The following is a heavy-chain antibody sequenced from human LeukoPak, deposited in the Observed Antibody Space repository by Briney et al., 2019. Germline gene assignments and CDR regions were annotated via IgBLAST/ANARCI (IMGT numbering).Heavy chain of an antibody. CDR3: ARATYYYDSSGYYGWFDP. J-gene: IGHJ5*02. D-gene: IGHD3-22*01. Sequence: ASVKVSCKTSGYTFTSYAMHWVRQAPGQGLEWMGWISAYNGNTNYAQKLQGRVTMTTDTSTSTAYMELRSLRSDDTAVYYCARATYYYDSSGYYGWFDPWGQGTLVTVSS. CDR1: GYTFTSYA. V-gene: IGHV1-18*01. CDR2: ISAYNGNT.